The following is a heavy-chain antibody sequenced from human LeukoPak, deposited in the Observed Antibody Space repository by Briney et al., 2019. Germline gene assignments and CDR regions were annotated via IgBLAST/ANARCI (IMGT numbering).Heavy chain of an antibody. J-gene: IGHJ4*02. V-gene: IGHV3-23*01. CDR2: MSGSGSST. CDR1: GFTISNYD. CDR3: AKGNYDGEGYYYFDH. Sequence: GGSLRLSCAASGFTISNYDMSWVRQAPGKGLEWALAMSGSGSSTYYADSVKGRFTISRDNSKNTLHLQMNSLRAEDTAEYFCAKGNYDGEGYYYFDHWGQGTLVTVSS. D-gene: IGHD3-22*01.